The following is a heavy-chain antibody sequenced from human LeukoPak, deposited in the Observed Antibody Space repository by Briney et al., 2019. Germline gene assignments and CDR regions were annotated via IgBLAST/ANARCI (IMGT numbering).Heavy chain of an antibody. D-gene: IGHD2-15*01. Sequence: GGSLRLPCTASGFSFSTYAMNWVRQAPGKGLEWVASVIGSGVDTYHAVSVKGRFTVSRDNSKNTLYLQMTSLRAEDTAVYYCAKGAASRCRGALCYPFDCWGQGTLVTVSS. V-gene: IGHV3-23*01. CDR2: VIGSGVDT. CDR3: AKGAASRCRGALCYPFDC. J-gene: IGHJ4*02. CDR1: GFSFSTYA.